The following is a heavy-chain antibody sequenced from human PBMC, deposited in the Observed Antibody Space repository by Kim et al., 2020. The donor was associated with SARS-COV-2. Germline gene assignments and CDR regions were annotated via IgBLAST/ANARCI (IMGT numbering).Heavy chain of an antibody. J-gene: IGHJ3*02. V-gene: IGHV3-23*01. D-gene: IGHD3-22*01. Sequence: GGSLRLSCAASGFTFSSYAMSWVRQAPGKGLEWVSAISGSGGSTYYADSVKGRFTISRDNSKNTLYLQMNSLRAEDTAVYYCAKSLRGTMIVVVIDAFDIWGQGTMVTVSS. CDR1: GFTFSSYA. CDR2: ISGSGGST. CDR3: AKSLRGTMIVVVIDAFDI.